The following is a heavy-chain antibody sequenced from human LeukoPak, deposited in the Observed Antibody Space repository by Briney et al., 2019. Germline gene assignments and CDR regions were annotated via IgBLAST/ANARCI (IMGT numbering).Heavy chain of an antibody. CDR1: GFTFSSYA. D-gene: IGHD6-19*01. J-gene: IGHJ6*02. Sequence: PGGSLRLSCAASGFTFSSYAMSWVRQAPGKGLEWVSAISGSGGSTYYADSVKGRFTISRDNSKNTLYLQMNSLRAEDTAVYYCASSLYSSGWYPVVGYYYYGMDVWGQGTTVTVSS. CDR2: ISGSGGST. V-gene: IGHV3-23*01. CDR3: ASSLYSSGWYPVVGYYYYGMDV.